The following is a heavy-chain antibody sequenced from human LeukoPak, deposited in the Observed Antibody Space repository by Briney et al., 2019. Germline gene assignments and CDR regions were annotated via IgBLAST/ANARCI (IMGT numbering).Heavy chain of an antibody. V-gene: IGHV3-30-3*01. Sequence: GRSLRLSCAASGFTFSSYAMHWVRQAPGKGLEWLAVISYDGSNKYYADSVKGRFTISRDNSKNTLYLQMNSLRAEDTAVYYCARDLRGLLWFGELFSNFDYWGQGTLVTVSS. CDR2: ISYDGSNK. J-gene: IGHJ4*02. D-gene: IGHD3-10*01. CDR1: GFTFSSYA. CDR3: ARDLRGLLWFGELFSNFDY.